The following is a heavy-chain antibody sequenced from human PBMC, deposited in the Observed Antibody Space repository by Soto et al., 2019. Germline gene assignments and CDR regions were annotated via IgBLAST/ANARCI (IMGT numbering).Heavy chain of an antibody. Sequence: QITLKESGPTLVKPTQTLTLTCTFSGFSLSTSGVGVGWMRQPPGKALEWLALIYWDDDRRYSPSLKSRLTITKDTSKNQVVLTMTNMDPVDTATYYCAHYPHYCDFQQFDYWGQGTLVTVSS. V-gene: IGHV2-5*02. D-gene: IGHD4-17*01. CDR1: GFSLSTSGVG. CDR2: IYWDDDR. CDR3: AHYPHYCDFQQFDY. J-gene: IGHJ4*02.